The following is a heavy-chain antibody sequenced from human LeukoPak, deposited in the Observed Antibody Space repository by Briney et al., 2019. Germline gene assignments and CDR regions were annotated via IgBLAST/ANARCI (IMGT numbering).Heavy chain of an antibody. V-gene: IGHV4-59*08. CDR2: IYNRGST. J-gene: IGHJ3*02. CDR1: GGSISSYY. CDR3: ARHGAYDYGDRDAFDI. D-gene: IGHD4-17*01. Sequence: SETLSLTCTVSGGSISSYYWSWIRQPPGKGLERIGYIYNRGSTNYNPSLKSRVTISVDTSKNQFSLKLSSVTAADTAVYYCARHGAYDYGDRDAFDIWGQGTMVTVSS.